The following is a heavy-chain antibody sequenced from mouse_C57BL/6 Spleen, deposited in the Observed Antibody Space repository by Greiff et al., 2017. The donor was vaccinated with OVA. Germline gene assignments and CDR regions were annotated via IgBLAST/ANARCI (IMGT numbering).Heavy chain of an antibody. Sequence: VQLQQPGAELVKPGASVKLSCKASGYTFTSYWMHWVKQRPGQGLEWIGMIHPNSGSTNYNEKFKSKATLTVDKSSSTAYMQLSSLTSEDSAVYYWARNYYGSSPDYWGQGTTLTVSS. J-gene: IGHJ2*01. CDR2: IHPNSGST. CDR3: ARNYYGSSPDY. D-gene: IGHD1-1*01. V-gene: IGHV1-64*01. CDR1: GYTFTSYW.